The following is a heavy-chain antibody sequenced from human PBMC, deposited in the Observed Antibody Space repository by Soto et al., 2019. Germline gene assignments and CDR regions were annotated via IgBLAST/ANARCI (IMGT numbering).Heavy chain of an antibody. J-gene: IGHJ4*02. Sequence: XASLGLSCAASGFTFSNFWMNWVRQAPGRGLEWLAIIRQDGSEDLYVDSLKDRFTISRDNAKNSLYLQINSLRAEDTAVYYCAGGSGWLIDHWGQGTLVTVSS. D-gene: IGHD3-10*01. V-gene: IGHV3-7*04. CDR3: AGGSGWLIDH. CDR1: GFTFSNFW. CDR2: IRQDGSED.